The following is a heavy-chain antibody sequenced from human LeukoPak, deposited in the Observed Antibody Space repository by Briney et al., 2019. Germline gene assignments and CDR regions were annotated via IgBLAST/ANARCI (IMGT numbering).Heavy chain of an antibody. CDR1: GGTFSSYA. D-gene: IGHD3-10*01. Sequence: GASVKVSCKASGGTFSSYAISWVRHAPGQGLEWMGRIIPILGIANYAQKFQGRVTITADKSTSTAYMELSSLRSEDTAVYYCARSTSNYYGSGSYPDYYYYYGMDVWGQGTTVTVSS. CDR3: ARSTSNYYGSGSYPDYYYYYGMDV. CDR2: IIPILGIA. V-gene: IGHV1-69*04. J-gene: IGHJ6*02.